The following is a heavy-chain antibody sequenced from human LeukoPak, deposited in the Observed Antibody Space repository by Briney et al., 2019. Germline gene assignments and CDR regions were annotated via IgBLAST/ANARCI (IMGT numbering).Heavy chain of an antibody. D-gene: IGHD1-26*01. CDR2: INSDGSST. V-gene: IGHV3-74*01. J-gene: IGHJ6*03. Sequence: GGSLRLSCAASGFTFSSYWMHWVRQAPGKGLVWVSRINSDGSSTIYADSVKGRFTISRDNAKNTLYLQMNSLSADDTAVYYCARDKLRGSAGNYYYMDVWGKGTTVTVSS. CDR1: GFTFSSYW. CDR3: ARDKLRGSAGNYYYMDV.